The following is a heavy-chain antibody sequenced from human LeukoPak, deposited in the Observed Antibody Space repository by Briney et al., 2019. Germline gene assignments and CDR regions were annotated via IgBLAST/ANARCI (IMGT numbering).Heavy chain of an antibody. V-gene: IGHV3-23*01. CDR3: AKGTDISGRQNFDF. CDR1: GFTFTSYP. J-gene: IGHJ4*02. CDR2: ICASGFAT. Sequence: PGGPLSLPCEASGFTFTSYPMHWLRQAPGKGLECLSSICASGFATFYTDSVNGRFTVSSDNAKKTFNLHMKSLRHGDKALYYCAKGTDISGRQNFDFWGQGTLVTVSS. D-gene: IGHD6-19*01.